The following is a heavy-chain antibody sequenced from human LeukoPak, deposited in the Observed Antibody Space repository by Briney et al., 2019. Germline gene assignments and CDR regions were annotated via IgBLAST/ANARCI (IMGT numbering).Heavy chain of an antibody. CDR3: ARAPSEIGGYYPEYFRH. V-gene: IGHV3-74*01. J-gene: IGHJ1*01. D-gene: IGHD3-22*01. CDR1: GFTFSSYW. CDR2: IKSDGST. Sequence: GGSLRLSCAASGFTFSSYWMHWVRQAPGKGLVWVSRIKSDGSTNCADSVKGRFTISRDNAKNTLSLQMNSLRAEDTGVYYCARAPSEIGGYYPEYFRHWGQGTLVTVSS.